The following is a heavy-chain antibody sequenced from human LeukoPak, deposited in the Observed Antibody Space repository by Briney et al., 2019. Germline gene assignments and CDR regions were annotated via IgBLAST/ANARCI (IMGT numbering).Heavy chain of an antibody. CDR3: ARGYDTTGYFSY. V-gene: IGHV7-4-1*02. CDR1: GGTFSSYA. CDR2: IDTNTGNP. D-gene: IGHD3-22*01. J-gene: IGHJ4*02. Sequence: ASVKVSCKASGGTFSSYAISWVRQAPGQGLEWMGWIDTNTGNPTYAQGFIGRFVFSLDTSVTTAYLQISSLKAEDTAVYYCARGYDTTGYFSYWGQGTLVAVSS.